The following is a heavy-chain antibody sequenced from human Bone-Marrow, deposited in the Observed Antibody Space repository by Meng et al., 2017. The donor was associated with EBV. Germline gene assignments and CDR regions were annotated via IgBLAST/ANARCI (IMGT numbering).Heavy chain of an antibody. CDR1: RVSLSRGSEH. CDR3: AKSRSSTPGIVDD. J-gene: IGHJ4*02. CDR2: TYDTGTT. Sequence: QESGPGLVKPFETLSRTSVVSRVSLSRGSEHWSWLRTSPGKGLEWIGYTYDTGTTIYNPSLNSRVTISLETFKNQFSLRLPSVNTADTAVDYCAKSRSSTPGIVDDWGQGTLVTVSS. D-gene: IGHD3-10*01. V-gene: IGHV4-61*01.